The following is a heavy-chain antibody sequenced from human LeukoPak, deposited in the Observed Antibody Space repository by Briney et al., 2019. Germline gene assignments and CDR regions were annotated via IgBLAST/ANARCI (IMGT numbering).Heavy chain of an antibody. CDR3: ATTYYYDRWGRAFDI. D-gene: IGHD3-22*01. V-gene: IGHV1-69*13. CDR2: IIPIFGTA. J-gene: IGHJ3*02. Sequence: SVKVSCKASGYTFTSYGISWVRQAPGQGLEWMGGIIPIFGTAKYAQKFQGRVTITADESTSTAYMELSSLRSEDTAAYYCATTYYYDRWGRAFDIWGQGTMVTVSS. CDR1: GYTFTSYG.